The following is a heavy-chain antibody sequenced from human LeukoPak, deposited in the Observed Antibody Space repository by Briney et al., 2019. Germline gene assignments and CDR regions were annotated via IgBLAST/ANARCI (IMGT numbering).Heavy chain of an antibody. J-gene: IGHJ4*02. CDR2: IIPIFGTA. Sequence: SVKVSCKASGGTFISYAISWVRQAPGQGLEGMGGIIPIFGTANYAQKFQGRVTITTDESTSTAYMELSSLRSEDTAVYYCARGSSYDFWSGYFDYWGQGTLVTVSS. D-gene: IGHD3-3*01. CDR1: GGTFISYA. CDR3: ARGSSYDFWSGYFDY. V-gene: IGHV1-69*05.